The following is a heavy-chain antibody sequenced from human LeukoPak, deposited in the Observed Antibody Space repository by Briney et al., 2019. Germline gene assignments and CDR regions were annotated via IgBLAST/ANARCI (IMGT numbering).Heavy chain of an antibody. CDR3: ARISSRYCSSTSCYPYYYYYYMDV. CDR2: IIPIFGTA. V-gene: IGHV1-69*13. CDR1: GYTFTSYC. Sequence: GASVKVSCKASGYTFTSYCMHWVRQAPGQGLEWMGGIIPIFGTANYAQKFQGRVTITADESTSTAYMELSSLRSEDTAVYYCARISSRYCSSTSCYPYYYYYYMDVWGKGTTVTVSS. D-gene: IGHD2-2*01. J-gene: IGHJ6*03.